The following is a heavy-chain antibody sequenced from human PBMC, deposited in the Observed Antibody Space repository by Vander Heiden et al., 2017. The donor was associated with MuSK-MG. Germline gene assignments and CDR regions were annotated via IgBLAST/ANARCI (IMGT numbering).Heavy chain of an antibody. CDR2: IYSGGST. D-gene: IGHD6-19*01. V-gene: IGHV3-66*01. J-gene: IGHJ4*02. CDR1: GFTVSSNY. CDR3: ARGDGIDSSGWYY. Sequence: EVQLAESGGSLVVPGGSLRLSWAAPGFTVSSNYMSWVRQAPGKGLEWDSVIYSGGSTYYADSVKGRFTISRDNSKNTLYLQMNSLRAEDTAVYYCARGDGIDSSGWYYWGQGTLVTVSS.